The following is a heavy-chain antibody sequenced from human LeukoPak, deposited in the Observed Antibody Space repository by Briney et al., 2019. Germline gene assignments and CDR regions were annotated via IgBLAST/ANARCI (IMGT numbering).Heavy chain of an antibody. J-gene: IGHJ4*02. D-gene: IGHD3-16*01. V-gene: IGHV3-48*04. CDR2: ISSMSSAI. CDR1: GFTFSSYS. CDR3: ARVIGSYGDSAY. Sequence: GGSLRLSCAASGFTFSSYSMNWVRQAPGKGLEWLSYISSMSSAIYYADSLEGRFTISRDNAKNSLYLQMNSLRAEDTAVYYCARVIGSYGDSAYWGQGTLVTVSS.